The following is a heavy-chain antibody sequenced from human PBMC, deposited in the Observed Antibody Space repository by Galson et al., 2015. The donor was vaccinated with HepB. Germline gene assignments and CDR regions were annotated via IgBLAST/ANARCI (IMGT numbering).Heavy chain of an antibody. D-gene: IGHD2-2*01. Sequence: SLRLSCAASGFTFSDYYMSWIRQAPGKGLEWVSYISSSGSTIYYADSVKGRFTISRDNAKNSLYLQMNSLRAEDTAVYYCARDLGDIVVVPAASPVGDAFDIWGQGTMVTVSS. CDR2: ISSSGSTI. CDR3: ARDLGDIVVVPAASPVGDAFDI. CDR1: GFTFSDYY. V-gene: IGHV3-11*01. J-gene: IGHJ3*02.